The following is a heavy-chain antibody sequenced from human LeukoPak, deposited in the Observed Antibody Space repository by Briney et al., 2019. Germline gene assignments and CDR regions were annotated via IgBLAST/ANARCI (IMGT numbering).Heavy chain of an antibody. CDR1: GGSISNSY. V-gene: IGHV4-59*08. J-gene: IGHJ6*02. CDR3: ARPYPLVPISNYHYHTLDD. CDR2: IHYSGST. D-gene: IGHD2-8*02. Sequence: SDTLSLTCTVSGGSISNSYWSCIRQPPGKGLEWIGYIHYSGSTNYNSSLKSRVAISVDTSKNQFSLRVTSVTAADTAVYYCARPYPLVPISNYHYHTLDDWGQGTTVTVS.